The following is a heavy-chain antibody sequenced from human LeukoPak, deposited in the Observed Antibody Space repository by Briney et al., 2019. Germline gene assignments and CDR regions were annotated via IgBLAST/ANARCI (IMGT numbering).Heavy chain of an antibody. CDR1: GFTFSSYW. J-gene: IGHJ4*02. CDR2: IKQDGSEK. CDR3: ARIPFGGDSSGYYYHYYFDY. Sequence: GGSLRLSCAASGFTFSSYWMSWLRQAPGKGLEWVANIKQDGSEKYYVDSVKGRFTISRDNAKNSLYLQMNSLRAEDTAVYYCARIPFGGDSSGYYYHYYFDYWGQGTLVTVSS. V-gene: IGHV3-7*01. D-gene: IGHD3-22*01.